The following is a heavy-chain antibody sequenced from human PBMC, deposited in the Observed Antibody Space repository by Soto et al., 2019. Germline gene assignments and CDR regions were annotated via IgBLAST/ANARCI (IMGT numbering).Heavy chain of an antibody. V-gene: IGHV1-69*13. CDR1: GGTFSSYA. CDR2: IIPIFGTA. CDR3: ASDTRRNYYDSVLCFDY. Sequence: SVKVSCKASGGTFSSYAISWVRQAPGQGLEWMGGIIPIFGTANYAQKFQGRVTITADESTSTAYMELSSLRSEDTAVYYCASDTRRNYYDSVLCFDYWGQGTLVTVTS. J-gene: IGHJ4*02. D-gene: IGHD3-22*01.